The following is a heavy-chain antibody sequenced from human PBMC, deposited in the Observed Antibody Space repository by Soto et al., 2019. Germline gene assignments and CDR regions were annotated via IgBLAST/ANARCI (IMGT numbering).Heavy chain of an antibody. D-gene: IGHD7-27*01. CDR3: AGELGTFYFDH. CDR1: AGSIRSGDYY. CDR2: IDHSGRA. Sequence: QVQLQESGPGLVKPSQTLSLTCTVSAGSIRSGDYYWTWIRQPPGKGLGWIGYIDHSGRASYNPSPKSRATISIDTSNNQFSLKMTSVTAADTAVYYCAGELGTFYFDHWGQGTLVTVSS. J-gene: IGHJ4*02. V-gene: IGHV4-30-4*01.